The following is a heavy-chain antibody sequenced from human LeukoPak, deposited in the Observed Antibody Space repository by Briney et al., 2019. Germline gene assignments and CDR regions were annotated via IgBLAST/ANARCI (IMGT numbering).Heavy chain of an antibody. CDR2: INYNGEKT. CDR1: GGSFSGYL. Sequence: PSETLSLTCTVSGGSFSGYLWSWIRQPPGKGLEWIGEINYNGEKTNYNPSLKSRVIMSVDPSTNQFSLKMTSVTGADTAVYFCTRSGLAGMREYPRADYYSYGMDVWRQGSAVTVSS. CDR3: TRSGLAGMREYPRADYYSYGMDV. D-gene: IGHD2-2*02. J-gene: IGHJ6*01. V-gene: IGHV4-34*01.